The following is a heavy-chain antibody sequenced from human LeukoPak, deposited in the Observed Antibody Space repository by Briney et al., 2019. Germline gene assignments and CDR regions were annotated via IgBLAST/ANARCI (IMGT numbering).Heavy chain of an antibody. D-gene: IGHD2-21*02. CDR1: GYSFARYG. CDR3: ARRVTAIGYYYYGMDV. CDR2: ISAYNGNT. V-gene: IGHV1-18*01. Sequence: VASVKVSCKASGYSFARYGITWVRQAPGQGLEWMGWISAYNGNTNYAQKLQGRVTMTTDTSTSTAYMELRSLRSDDTAVYYCARRVTAIGYYYYGMDVWGQGTTVTVSS. J-gene: IGHJ6*02.